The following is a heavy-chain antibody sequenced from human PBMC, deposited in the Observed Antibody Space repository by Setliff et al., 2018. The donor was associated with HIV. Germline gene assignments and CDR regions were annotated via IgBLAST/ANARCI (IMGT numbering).Heavy chain of an antibody. CDR3: ATDRGGRYLDY. CDR2: VDFGFRR. D-gene: IGHD3-10*01. Sequence: PSETLSLTCTVSGGSITSGGYNWIWTRQHPERGLEWIGYVDFGFRRYYNPSLKSQVVISVYTPKNQFSLTLNSVTAADTAVYYCATDRGGRYLDYWGQGAPVTVSS. J-gene: IGHJ4*02. CDR1: GGSITSGGYN. V-gene: IGHV4-31*01.